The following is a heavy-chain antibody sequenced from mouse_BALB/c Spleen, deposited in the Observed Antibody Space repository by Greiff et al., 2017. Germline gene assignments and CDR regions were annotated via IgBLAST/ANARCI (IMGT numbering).Heavy chain of an antibody. D-gene: IGHD2-14*01. V-gene: IGHV1-42*01. CDR1: GYSFTDYY. CDR2: INPSTGGT. Sequence: VQLKQSGPELVKTGASVKISCKASGYSFTDYYMHWVKQSPEKSFEWIGEINPSTGGTSYNQKFKGKATLTVDKSSSTAYMQLKSLTSEDSAVYYCARDYYRYSWFAYWGQGTLVTVSA. CDR3: ARDYYRYSWFAY. J-gene: IGHJ3*01.